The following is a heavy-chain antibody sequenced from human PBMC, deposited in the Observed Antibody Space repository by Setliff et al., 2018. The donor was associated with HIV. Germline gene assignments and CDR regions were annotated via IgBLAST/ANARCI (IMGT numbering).Heavy chain of an antibody. J-gene: IGHJ5*02. D-gene: IGHD6-19*01. CDR2: ISYDGKTT. V-gene: IGHV3-30*04. CDR3: AKSAGAVAGVLHWFDP. Sequence: GGSLRLSCVASGFTFSTFAMYWVREAPAKGLEWVSAISYDGKTTHYADSVMGRFTVSRDNSKNALYLQLNGLRPDDTGVYYCAKSAGAVAGVLHWFDPWGQGTLVTVSS. CDR1: GFTFSTFA.